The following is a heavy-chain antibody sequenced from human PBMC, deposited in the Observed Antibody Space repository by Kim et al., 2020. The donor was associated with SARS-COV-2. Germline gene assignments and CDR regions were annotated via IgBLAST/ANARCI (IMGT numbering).Heavy chain of an antibody. CDR1: GFTFSSFA. V-gene: IGHV3-23*01. D-gene: IGHD6-13*01. J-gene: IGHJ6*02. CDR2: ISDSGGST. Sequence: GGSLRLSCAASGFTFSSFAMSWVRQVPGRGLEWVSGISDSGGSTYYADTVKGRFTISRDNSKNTLYLQMNSLRAEDTAIYYCAKYSSSFLYGVDFWGQGTTVAVSS. CDR3: AKYSSSFLYGVDF.